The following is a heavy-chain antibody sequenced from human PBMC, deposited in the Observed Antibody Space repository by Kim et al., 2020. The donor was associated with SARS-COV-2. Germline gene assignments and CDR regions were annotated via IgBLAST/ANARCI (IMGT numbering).Heavy chain of an antibody. CDR1: GGSISSYY. CDR2: IYYSGSS. D-gene: IGHD2-15*01. V-gene: IGHV4-59*01. Sequence: SETLSLTCTVSGGSISSYYWSWIRQPPGKGLEWIGYIYYSGSSNYNPSLKSRVTMSVDTSKHQFSLKLSSVTAADTAVYYCARVARGGLYCSGGSCYNPPAAVDPWAREPWSPSPQ. J-gene: IGHJ5*02. CDR3: ARVARGGLYCSGGSCYNPPAAVDP.